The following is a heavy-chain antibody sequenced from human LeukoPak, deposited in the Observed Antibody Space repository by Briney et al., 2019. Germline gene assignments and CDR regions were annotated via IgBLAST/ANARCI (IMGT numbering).Heavy chain of an antibody. CDR2: INPNSGGT. CDR1: GYTFTGYY. V-gene: IGHV1-2*02. Sequence: ASVKVSCKASGYTFTGYYMHWVRQAPGQGLEWIGWINPNSGGTNYAQKFQGRVTITRDTSISTAYMELSRLRSDDTAVYYCARDRVSGSPDYYYYMDVWGKGTTVTVSS. D-gene: IGHD1-26*01. J-gene: IGHJ6*03. CDR3: ARDRVSGSPDYYYYMDV.